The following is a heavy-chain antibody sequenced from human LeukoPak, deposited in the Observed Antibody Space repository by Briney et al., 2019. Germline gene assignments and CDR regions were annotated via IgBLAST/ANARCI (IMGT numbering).Heavy chain of an antibody. J-gene: IGHJ4*02. CDR2: ISSSGRSA. D-gene: IGHD2-2*01. CDR3: ARGSPYCSSTSCYFDY. CDR1: GFSFSSYE. V-gene: IGHV3-48*03. Sequence: GGSLRLSCAASGFSFSSYEMNWVRQAPGKGLEWVSYISSSGRSAYYTDSVKCRFTFSRDNAKNSLYLQMTSLRAEDTAVYYCARGSPYCSSTSCYFDYWGQGTLVTVSS.